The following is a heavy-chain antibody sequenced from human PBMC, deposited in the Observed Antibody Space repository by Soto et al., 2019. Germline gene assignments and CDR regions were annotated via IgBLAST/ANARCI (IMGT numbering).Heavy chain of an antibody. CDR2: ISRYTDNP. J-gene: IGHJ5*01. V-gene: IGHV1-18*01. CDR1: GYTFTNLG. D-gene: IGHD2-15*01. Sequence: QGQLVQSGVEVKKPGASVKVSCSASGYTFTNLGVTWVRQAPGQGLEWMGWISRYTDNPSYAQKFQGRVTMTTDTSTSTDLVGMMSLTSDDTAVYYCARVTSRPDSFFHSWGQGTLVSVSS. CDR3: ARVTSRPDSFFHS.